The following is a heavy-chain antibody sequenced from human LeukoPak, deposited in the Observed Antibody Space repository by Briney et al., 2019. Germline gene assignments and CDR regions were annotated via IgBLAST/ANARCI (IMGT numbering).Heavy chain of an antibody. V-gene: IGHV3-23*01. J-gene: IGHJ2*01. CDR1: GFTFSSYA. CDR2: ISGSGGST. Sequence: PGGSLRLSCAASGFTFSSYAMSWVRQAPGKGLEWVSAISGSGGSTYYAYSVKGRFTISRDNSKNTLYLQMNSLRAEDTAVYYCAKDSDTAMAQGYFDLWGRGTLATVSS. D-gene: IGHD5-18*01. CDR3: AKDSDTAMAQGYFDL.